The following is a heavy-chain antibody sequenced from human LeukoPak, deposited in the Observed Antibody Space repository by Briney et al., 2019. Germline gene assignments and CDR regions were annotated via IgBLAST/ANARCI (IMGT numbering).Heavy chain of an antibody. V-gene: IGHV4-38-2*02. CDR2: IYHSGST. CDR1: GYSLSRDYY. J-gene: IGHJ4*02. D-gene: IGHD6-6*01. CDR3: SRTVIAARLPRLDQ. Sequence: SETLSLTCTVSGYSLSRDYYWGWSRQPPGKGLEWIGSIYHSGSTYYNPSLKSRVTIPVDTSKNQFSLKLRSEPAADTAVYCFSRTVIAARLPRLDQWGQGTLVTVSS.